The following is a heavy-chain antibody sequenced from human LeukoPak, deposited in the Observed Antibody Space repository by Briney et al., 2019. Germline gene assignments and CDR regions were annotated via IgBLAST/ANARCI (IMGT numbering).Heavy chain of an antibody. Sequence: PGRSLRLSCAASGFTFSSYGMHWVRLAPGKGLEWVAVISSDGSNKYYADSVKGRLTISRDNSKNTLYLQMSSLRAEDTAVYYCARGVELISSGTSQDLDYWGQGTLVTVSS. CDR1: GFTFSSYG. J-gene: IGHJ4*02. D-gene: IGHD1-7*01. CDR2: ISSDGSNK. V-gene: IGHV3-30*03. CDR3: ARGVELISSGTSQDLDY.